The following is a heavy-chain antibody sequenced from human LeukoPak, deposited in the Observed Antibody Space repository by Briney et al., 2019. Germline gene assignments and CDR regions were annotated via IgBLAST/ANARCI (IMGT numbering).Heavy chain of an antibody. J-gene: IGHJ4*02. D-gene: IGHD5-24*01. V-gene: IGHV3-9*01. Sequence: PGRSLRLSCAASGFTFDDYAMHWVRQAPGTGLEWVSGISWNSGSIGYADSVKGRFTISRDNAKNSLYLQMNSLRAEDTALYYCAKGAGEMATAHLDYWGQGTLVTVSS. CDR3: AKGAGEMATAHLDY. CDR1: GFTFDDYA. CDR2: ISWNSGSI.